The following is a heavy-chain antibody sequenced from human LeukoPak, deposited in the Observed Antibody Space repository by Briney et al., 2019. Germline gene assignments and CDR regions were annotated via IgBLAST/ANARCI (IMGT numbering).Heavy chain of an antibody. D-gene: IGHD3-3*01. CDR3: ARGGVTIFGVVNQ. J-gene: IGHJ4*02. V-gene: IGHV3-21*01. CDR2: ISSSSSYI. CDR1: GFTFSSYS. Sequence: GGSLRLSCAASGFTFSSYSMTWVRQAPGKGLEWVSSISSSSSYIYYADSVKGRFTISRDNAKNSLYLQMNSLRAEDTAVYYCARGGVTIFGVVNQWGQGTLVTVSS.